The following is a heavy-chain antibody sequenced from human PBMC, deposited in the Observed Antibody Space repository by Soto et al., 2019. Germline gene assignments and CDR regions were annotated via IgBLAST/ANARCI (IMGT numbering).Heavy chain of an antibody. V-gene: IGHV1-3*01. J-gene: IGHJ6*02. CDR2: INAGNGNT. CDR1: GYTFTSYA. Sequence: ASVKVSCKASGYTFTSYAMHWVRQAPGQRLEWMGWINAGNGNTKYSQKFQGRVTITRDTSASTAYMELSSLRSEDAAVYYCARDSRFLEWFIGHYYYGMDVWGQGTTVTVSS. CDR3: ARDSRFLEWFIGHYYYGMDV. D-gene: IGHD3-3*01.